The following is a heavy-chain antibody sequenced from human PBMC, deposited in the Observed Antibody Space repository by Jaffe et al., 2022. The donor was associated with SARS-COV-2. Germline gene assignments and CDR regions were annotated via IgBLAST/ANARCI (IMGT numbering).Heavy chain of an antibody. D-gene: IGHD3-10*01. J-gene: IGHJ4*02. CDR3: ARLHITMVRGVD. CDR1: GYSISSGYY. Sequence: QVQLQESGPGLVKPSETLSLTCTVSGYSISSGYYWGWIRQPPGKGLEWIGSIYHSGSTYYNPSLKSRVTISVDTSKNQFSLKLSSVTAADTAVYYCARLHITMVRGVDWGQGTLVTVSS. CDR2: IYHSGST. V-gene: IGHV4-38-2*02.